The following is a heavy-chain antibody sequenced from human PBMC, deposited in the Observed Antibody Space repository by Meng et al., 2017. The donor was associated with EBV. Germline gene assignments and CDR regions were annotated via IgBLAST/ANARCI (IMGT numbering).Heavy chain of an antibody. CDR2: ITPVFGIA. D-gene: IGHD5-12*01. J-gene: IGHJ4*02. CDR1: GENLNNLG. Sequence: RSWAGVKNSGSWVRDYVKGSGENLNNLGISWVRQAPGKGIEWMGDITPVFGIANYVESFQGRVIISADTSTRTAYMDLSSLRSDDTAVYYCVRDLWLRIGECVWGQGTLVTVSS. CDR3: VRDLWLRIGECV. V-gene: IGHV1-69*17.